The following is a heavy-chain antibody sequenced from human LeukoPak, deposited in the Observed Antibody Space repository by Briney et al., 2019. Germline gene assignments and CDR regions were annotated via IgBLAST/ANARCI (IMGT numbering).Heavy chain of an antibody. V-gene: IGHV4-34*01. CDR3: ARRRYYGSGSYYNRKYYFDY. CDR2: INHSGST. J-gene: IGHJ4*02. CDR1: GGSFSGYY. D-gene: IGHD3-10*01. Sequence: SETLSLTCAVYGGSFSGYYWSWIRQPPGKGLEWIGEINHSGSTNYNPSLKSRVTISVDTSKNQFSLKLSSVTAADTAVYYCARRRYYGSGSYYNRKYYFDYWGQGTLATVSS.